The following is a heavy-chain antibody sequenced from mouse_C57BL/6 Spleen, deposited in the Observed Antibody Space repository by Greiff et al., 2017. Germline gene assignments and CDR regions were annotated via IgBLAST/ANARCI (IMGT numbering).Heavy chain of an antibody. D-gene: IGHD4-1*01. CDR2: ISPGSSTT. J-gene: IGHJ4*01. V-gene: IGHV5-17*01. CDR1: GFTFSDYG. CDR3: ARPCWDGGFDY. Sequence: EVQLVESGGGLVKPGGSLKLSCAASGFTFSDYGMHWVRQAPEQGLEWVAYISPGSSTTYYADTVKGRFTISRDNAKNTLYLQMTSLRSEDTAMYYCARPCWDGGFDYWGQGTSVTVSS.